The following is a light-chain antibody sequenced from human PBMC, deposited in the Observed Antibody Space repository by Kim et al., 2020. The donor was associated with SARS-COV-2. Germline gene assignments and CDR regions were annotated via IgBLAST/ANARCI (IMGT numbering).Light chain of an antibody. CDR3: QQYGSSPYS. J-gene: IGKJ2*03. CDR2: EAF. V-gene: IGKV3-20*01. Sequence: SPGERATLSGRASQSVGSSLFGWYKQKLGQAPRLLIYEAFKRVAGIPDRFSGSGSGTDFTLAISRPEPEDFAMYYCQQYGSSPYSFGQGTKLEIK. CDR1: QSVGSSL.